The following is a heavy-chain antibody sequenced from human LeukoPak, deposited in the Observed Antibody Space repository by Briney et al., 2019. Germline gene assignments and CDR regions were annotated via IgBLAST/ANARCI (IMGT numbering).Heavy chain of an antibody. V-gene: IGHV3-48*02. CDR2: ISSSTSTI. Sequence: GGSLRLSCAASGFTFSTYVINWVRQAPGKGLEWVSYISSSTSTIYYADSVKGRFTISRDNAKNSLYLQMNSLRDEDTAVYYCARAYCGGGFCYSGFDFWGQGTLVTVSS. CDR3: ARAYCGGGFCYSGFDF. J-gene: IGHJ4*02. D-gene: IGHD2-15*01. CDR1: GFTFSTYV.